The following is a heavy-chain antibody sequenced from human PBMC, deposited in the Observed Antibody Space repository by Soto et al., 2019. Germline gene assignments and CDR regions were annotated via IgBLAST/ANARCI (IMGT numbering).Heavy chain of an antibody. CDR3: AKDIRREIPLRYFDWLLFVDAFDI. D-gene: IGHD3-9*01. CDR1: GFTFSSYA. Sequence: GGSLRLSCAASGFTFSSYAMSWVRQAPGKGLEWVSAISGSGGSTYYADSVKGRFTISRDNSKNTLYLQMNSLRAEDTAVYYCAKDIRREIPLRYFDWLLFVDAFDIWGQGTMVTVSS. CDR2: ISGSGGST. V-gene: IGHV3-23*01. J-gene: IGHJ3*02.